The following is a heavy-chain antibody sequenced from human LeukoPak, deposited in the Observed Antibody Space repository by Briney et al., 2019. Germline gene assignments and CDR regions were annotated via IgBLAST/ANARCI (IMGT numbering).Heavy chain of an antibody. J-gene: IGHJ5*02. CDR3: ARARGSHYDFWSGYYQQGWFDP. CDR2: INPNSGGT. CDR1: GYTFTGYY. Sequence: SVKVSFKASGYTFTGYYMHWVRQAPGQGLEWMGWINPNSGGTNYAQKFQGRVTMTRNTSISTAYMELSSLRSEDTAVYYCARARGSHYDFWSGYYQQGWFDPWGQGTLVTVSS. V-gene: IGHV1-2*02. D-gene: IGHD3-3*01.